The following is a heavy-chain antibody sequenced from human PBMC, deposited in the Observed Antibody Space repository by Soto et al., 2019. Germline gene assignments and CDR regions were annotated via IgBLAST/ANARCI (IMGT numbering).Heavy chain of an antibody. J-gene: IGHJ5*02. Sequence: VGSVRLSCAASGFTFSSYSMNWVRQAPGKGLEWVSYISSSSSTTYYADSVKGRFTISRDNSKNTLYLQMTSLRADDTAISSCAKDTAFNFHSSGNWLDPWGKGRLVTIAS. CDR2: ISSSSSTT. D-gene: IGHD3-10*01. V-gene: IGHV3-48*01. CDR1: GFTFSSYS. CDR3: AKDTAFNFHSSGNWLDP.